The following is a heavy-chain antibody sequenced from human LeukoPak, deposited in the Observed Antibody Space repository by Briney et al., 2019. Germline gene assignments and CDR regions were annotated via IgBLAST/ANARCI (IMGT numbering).Heavy chain of an antibody. CDR2: IYTSGST. Sequence: SETLSLTCTVSGGSISSYYWSWIRQPPGKGLEWIGRIYTSGSTNYNPSLKSRVTISVDTSKNQFSLKLSSVTAADTAVYYCARERPYDILTGYVLYYYYYYMDVWGKGTTVTISS. CDR1: GGSISSYY. CDR3: ARERPYDILTGYVLYYYYYYMDV. J-gene: IGHJ6*03. V-gene: IGHV4-4*08. D-gene: IGHD3-9*01.